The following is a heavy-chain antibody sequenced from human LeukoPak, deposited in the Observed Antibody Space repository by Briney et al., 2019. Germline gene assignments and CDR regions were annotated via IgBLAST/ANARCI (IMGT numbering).Heavy chain of an antibody. CDR1: GGSISSYY. Sequence: PSETLSLTCTVSGGSISSYYWSWIRQPAGKGLEWIGRIYTSGSTNYNPSLKSRVTMSVDTSKNQFSLKLSSVTAADTAVYYCARGDPRSNYYYYGMDVGGQGTTVTVSS. CDR3: ARGDPRSNYYYYGMDV. D-gene: IGHD5-24*01. V-gene: IGHV4-4*07. J-gene: IGHJ6*02. CDR2: IYTSGST.